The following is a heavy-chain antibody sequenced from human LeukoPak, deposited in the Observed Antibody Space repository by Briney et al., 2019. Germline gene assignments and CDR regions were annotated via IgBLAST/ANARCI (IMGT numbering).Heavy chain of an antibody. D-gene: IGHD3-9*01. V-gene: IGHV3-23*01. CDR3: AKEMGHQSRYFDWPYAFDI. CDR2: ISGSGGST. Sequence: GGSLRLSCAASGFTFSSYAMSWVRQAPGKGLEWVSAISGSGGSTYYADSVKGRFTISRDNSKNTLYLQMNSLRAEDTAVYYCAKEMGHQSRYFDWPYAFDIWGQGTMVTVSS. CDR1: GFTFSSYA. J-gene: IGHJ3*02.